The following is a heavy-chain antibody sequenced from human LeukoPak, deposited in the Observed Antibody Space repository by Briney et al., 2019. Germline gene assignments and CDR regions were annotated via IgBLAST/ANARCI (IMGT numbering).Heavy chain of an antibody. Sequence: GGSRRLSCAASGFTVSSNYVSWVRQAPGKGLEWVSVIYSGGGTYYADSVKGRFTISRDNSKNTLYLQMNSLRAEDTAVYYCARGERWLQLDYWGQGTLVTVSS. CDR2: IYSGGGT. V-gene: IGHV3-53*01. CDR3: ARGERWLQLDY. D-gene: IGHD5-24*01. CDR1: GFTVSSNY. J-gene: IGHJ4*02.